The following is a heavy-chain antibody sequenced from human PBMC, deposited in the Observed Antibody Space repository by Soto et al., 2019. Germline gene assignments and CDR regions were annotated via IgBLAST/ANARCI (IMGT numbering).Heavy chain of an antibody. D-gene: IGHD5-18*01. V-gene: IGHV3-30-3*01. CDR1: GFTFSSYA. CDR2: ISYDGSNK. CDR3: APSRGYKPLDY. J-gene: IGHJ4*02. Sequence: GGSLRLSCAASGFTFSSYAMHWVRQAPGKGLEWVAVISYDGSNKYYADSVKGRFTISRDNSKNTLYLQMNSLRAEDTAVYYCAPSRGYKPLDYWGQGTLVTVSS.